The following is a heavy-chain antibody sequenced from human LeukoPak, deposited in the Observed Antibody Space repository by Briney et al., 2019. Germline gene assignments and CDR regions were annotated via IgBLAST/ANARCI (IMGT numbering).Heavy chain of an antibody. CDR3: AKQLGYCSDGSCYFPY. CDR1: GFTFSSSA. Sequence: GGSLRRYCAASGFTFSSSAMSWVRQAPGKGLEWVSAISNNGGYTYYADSVQGRFTISRDNSKSTLCLQMNSLRAEDTAVYYCAKQLGYCSDGSCYFPYWGQGTLVTVSS. J-gene: IGHJ4*02. D-gene: IGHD2-15*01. V-gene: IGHV3-23*01. CDR2: ISNNGGYT.